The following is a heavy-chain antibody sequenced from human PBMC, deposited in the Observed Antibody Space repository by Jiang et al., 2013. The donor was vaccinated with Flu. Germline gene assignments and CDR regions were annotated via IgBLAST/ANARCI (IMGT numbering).Heavy chain of an antibody. J-gene: IGHJ3*01. CDR2: IHHSGRT. Sequence: GSGLVKPSGTLSPTCAVSGGSINSSNNWWSWVRQTPEKGLEWIGEIHHSGRTKYNPSLKSRVTVSIDKSKNQFSLKLSSVTAADTAVFYCARVSTSMVRELDAFDVWGQGTMVT. V-gene: IGHV4-4*02. CDR1: GGSINSSNNW. D-gene: IGHD5-18*01. CDR3: ARVSTSMVRELDAFDV.